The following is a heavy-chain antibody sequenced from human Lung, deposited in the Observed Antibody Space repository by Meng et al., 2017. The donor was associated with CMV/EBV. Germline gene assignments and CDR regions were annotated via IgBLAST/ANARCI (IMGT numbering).Heavy chain of an antibody. Sequence: QGQLQGSGPGLVRPSGTLSRTCAVSGGSMSGTNWWSWVRQPPGKGLEWIGEIYHSGSTNYNPSLKSRVSISVDKSKNQFSLKLSSVTAADTAVYYCARADKVRFDYWGQGALVTVSS. V-gene: IGHV4-4*02. J-gene: IGHJ4*02. CDR3: ARADKVRFDY. CDR1: GGSMSGTNW. CDR2: IYHSGST.